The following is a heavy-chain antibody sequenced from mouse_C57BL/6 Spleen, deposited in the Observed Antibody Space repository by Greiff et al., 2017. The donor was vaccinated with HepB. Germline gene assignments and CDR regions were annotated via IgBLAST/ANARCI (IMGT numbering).Heavy chain of an antibody. Sequence: VQLKQSVAELVRPGASVKLSCTASGFNIKNTYMHWVKQRPEQGLEWIGRIDPANGNTKYAPKFQGKATITADTSSNTAYLQLSSLTSEDTAIYYCAGDCYYVTGGFAYWGQGTLVTVSA. V-gene: IGHV14-3*01. CDR1: GFNIKNTY. J-gene: IGHJ3*01. CDR2: IDPANGNT. D-gene: IGHD2-3*01. CDR3: AGDCYYVTGGFAY.